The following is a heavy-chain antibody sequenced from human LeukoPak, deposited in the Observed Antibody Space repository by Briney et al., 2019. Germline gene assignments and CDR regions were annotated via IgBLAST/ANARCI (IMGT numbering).Heavy chain of an antibody. CDR3: ARVQGSSGPGIFEY. D-gene: IGHD6-19*01. J-gene: IGHJ4*02. CDR1: GFTFSSYG. V-gene: IGHV3-33*01. CDR2: IWYDGSNK. Sequence: GGSLRLSCAASGFTFSSYGMHWVRQAPGKGLEWVAVIWYDGSNKYYADSVKGRFTISRDNSKNTLYLQMNSLRAEDTAVYYCARVQGSSGPGIFEYWGQGTLVTVSS.